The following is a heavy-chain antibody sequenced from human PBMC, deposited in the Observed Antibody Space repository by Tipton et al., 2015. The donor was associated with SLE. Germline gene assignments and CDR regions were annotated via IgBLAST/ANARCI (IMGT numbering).Heavy chain of an antibody. J-gene: IGHJ1*01. CDR1: GGSISSYY. CDR3: ARALGTTRAEHLQY. CDR2: IYYSGST. Sequence: TLSLTCTVSGGSISSYYWSWIRQPPGKGLEWIGYIYYSGSTNYSPSLKSRVTISVDTSKNQFSLKLSSVTAADTAVYYCARALGTTRAEHLQYWGQGTLVTVSS. V-gene: IGHV4-59*07. D-gene: IGHD1-7*01.